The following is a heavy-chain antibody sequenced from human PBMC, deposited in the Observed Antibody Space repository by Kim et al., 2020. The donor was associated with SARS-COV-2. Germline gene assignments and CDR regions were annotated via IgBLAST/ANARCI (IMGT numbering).Heavy chain of an antibody. CDR2: T. D-gene: IGHD3-22*01. V-gene: IGHV3-73*01. CDR3: TRGDSSGYSYY. Sequence: TAYAASVKGRFTISRDDSKNTAYLQMNSLKTEDTAVYYCTRGDSSGYSYYWGQGTLVTVSS. J-gene: IGHJ4*02.